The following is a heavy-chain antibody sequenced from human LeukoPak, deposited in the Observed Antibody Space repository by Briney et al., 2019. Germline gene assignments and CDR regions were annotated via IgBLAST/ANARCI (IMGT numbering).Heavy chain of an antibody. CDR3: ARRHSSNVPTTVVTGEAFDI. CDR2: IYPGDSDT. J-gene: IGHJ3*02. CDR1: GYSFTSYW. Sequence: GESLKISCKGSGYSFTSYWIGWVRQMPGKGLEWMGIIYPGDSDTRYSPSFQGQVTISADKSISTAYLQWSSLKASDTAMYYCARRHSSNVPTTVVTGEAFDIWGQGTMVTVSS. V-gene: IGHV5-51*01. D-gene: IGHD4-23*01.